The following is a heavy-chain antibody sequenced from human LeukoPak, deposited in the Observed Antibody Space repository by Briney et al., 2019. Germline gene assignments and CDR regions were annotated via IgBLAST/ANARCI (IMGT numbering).Heavy chain of an antibody. Sequence: GRSLRLSCAASGFTFDDYAMHWVRQAPGKGLEWVSGISWNSGSIGYADSVKGRFTISRDNAKNSLYLQMNSLRAEDTALYYCAKEGVAGAGALAEYFQHWGQGTLVTVPS. D-gene: IGHD6-19*01. CDR2: ISWNSGSI. V-gene: IGHV3-9*01. J-gene: IGHJ1*01. CDR3: AKEGVAGAGALAEYFQH. CDR1: GFTFDDYA.